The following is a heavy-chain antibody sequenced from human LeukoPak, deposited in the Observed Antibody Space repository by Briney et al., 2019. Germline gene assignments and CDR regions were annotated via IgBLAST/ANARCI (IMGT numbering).Heavy chain of an antibody. V-gene: IGHV4-59*08. CDR1: GGSISSYY. CDR3: ARHNIRYYFDY. CDR2: IYYSGST. Sequence: SETLSLTCTVSGGSISSYYWSWIRQPPGKGLEWIGYIYYSGSTNYNPSLKSRVTISVDTSKKQFSLKLSSVTAADTAAYYCARHNIRYYFDYWGQGTLVTVSS. J-gene: IGHJ4*02. D-gene: IGHD4-17*01.